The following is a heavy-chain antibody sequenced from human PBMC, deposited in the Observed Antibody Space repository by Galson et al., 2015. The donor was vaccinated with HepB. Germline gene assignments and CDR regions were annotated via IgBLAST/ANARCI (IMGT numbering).Heavy chain of an antibody. CDR2: IRSKANSYAT. V-gene: IGHV3-73*01. J-gene: IGHJ6*02. CDR3: SGLAASTGGYSGLDV. Sequence: SLRLSCAASGFSFSGSAMHWVRQASGKGLEWVGRIRSKANSYATAYAASVKGRFIISRDDSKNTAYLQMNSLETEDTAVYYCSGLAASTGGYSGLDVWGQGTTVTVSS. CDR1: GFSFSGSA. D-gene: IGHD2-2*02.